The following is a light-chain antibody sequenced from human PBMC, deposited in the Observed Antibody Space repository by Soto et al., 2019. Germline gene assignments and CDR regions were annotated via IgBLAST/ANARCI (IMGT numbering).Light chain of an antibody. Sequence: DIQMTQSPSSLSASVGDRVTITCRASQGISNYLAWYQQKPGKVPKLLIYAASTLQSGVPSRFSGSGSGTDFTLTISSLQPEDVATYYCQKYNSAPRVTFGQGTRLEIE. CDR1: QGISNY. J-gene: IGKJ5*01. CDR2: AAS. CDR3: QKYNSAPRVT. V-gene: IGKV1-27*01.